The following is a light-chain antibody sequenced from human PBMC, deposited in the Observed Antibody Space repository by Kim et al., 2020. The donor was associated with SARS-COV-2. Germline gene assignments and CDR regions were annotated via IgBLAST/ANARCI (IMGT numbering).Light chain of an antibody. CDR2: EEN. CDR1: SGGIASNY. J-gene: IGLJ3*02. CDR3: QSYDRTNVV. Sequence: GYTVNSSCTRSSGGIASNYVQWYQQRPGSGPTIVIYEENERPSGVPDRFSGSIDSSSDSASLTISGLKTEDEADYYCQSYDRTNVVFGGGTQLTVL. V-gene: IGLV6-57*03.